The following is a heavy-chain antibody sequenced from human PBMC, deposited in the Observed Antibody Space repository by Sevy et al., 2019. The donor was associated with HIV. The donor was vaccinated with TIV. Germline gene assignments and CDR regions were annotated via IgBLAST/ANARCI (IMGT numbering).Heavy chain of an antibody. J-gene: IGHJ4*02. D-gene: IGHD6-19*01. V-gene: IGHV4-34*01. CDR1: GGSFSGYY. CDR3: ARYRVAGNFDY. Sequence: SETLSLTCAVYGGSFSGYYWSWIRQPPGKGLEGIGEINHSGSTNYNPSLKSRVTISVDTSKNHFSLRLSSVTAADTAVYYCARYRVAGNFDYWGQGTLVTVSS. CDR2: INHSGST.